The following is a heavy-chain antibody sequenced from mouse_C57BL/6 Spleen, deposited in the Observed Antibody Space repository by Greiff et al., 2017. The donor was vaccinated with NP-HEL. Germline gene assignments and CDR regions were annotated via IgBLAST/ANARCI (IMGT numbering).Heavy chain of an antibody. V-gene: IGHV5-17*01. CDR1: GFTFSDYG. CDR2: ISSGSSTI. D-gene: IGHD1-1*01. J-gene: IGHJ2*01. CDR3: AGPSFYGSSYYDY. Sequence: EVMLVESGGGLVKPGGSLKLSCAASGFTFSDYGMHWVRQAPEKGLEWVAYISSGSSTIYYADTVKGRFTISRDNANNTLFLHMTSLRSEDTAMYYCAGPSFYGSSYYDYWGQGTTLTVSS.